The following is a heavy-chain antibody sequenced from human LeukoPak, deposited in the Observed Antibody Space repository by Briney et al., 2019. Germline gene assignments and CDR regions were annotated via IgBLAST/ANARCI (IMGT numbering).Heavy chain of an antibody. Sequence: GESLKISCKGSGYSFTSYWIGWVRQMPGKGLEWMGIIYPGDSDTRYSPSFQGQVTISADKSISTAYLQWSSLKASDTAMYYCARRYCTNGVCSYFGYWGQGTLVTVSS. D-gene: IGHD2-8*01. V-gene: IGHV5-51*01. CDR2: IYPGDSDT. CDR1: GYSFTSYW. J-gene: IGHJ4*02. CDR3: ARRYCTNGVCSYFGY.